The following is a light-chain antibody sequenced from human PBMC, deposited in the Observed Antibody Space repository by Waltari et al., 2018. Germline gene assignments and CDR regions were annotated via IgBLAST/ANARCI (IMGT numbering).Light chain of an antibody. CDR2: DVT. J-gene: IGLJ2*01. CDR1: SRDVGAYHY. CDR3: CSHAGSYVI. V-gene: IGLV2-11*01. Sequence: QSALTQPRSVTGSPGQSVTISCTGSSRDVGAYHYVSWYQHHPGKAPKLMIYDVTNRPSGVPDRFSGSKSGITASLTISGLQAEDEADYYCCSHAGSYVIFGGGTKLTVL.